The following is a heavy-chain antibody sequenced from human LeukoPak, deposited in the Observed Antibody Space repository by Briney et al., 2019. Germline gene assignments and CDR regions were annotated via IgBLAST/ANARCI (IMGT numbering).Heavy chain of an antibody. CDR1: GFTFISYS. J-gene: IGHJ4*02. CDR2: ISSSSSYI. Sequence: GGSLRLSCAASGFTFISYSMNWVRQAPGKGLAWVSSISSSSSYIYYADSVKGRFTISRDNAKNSLYLQMNSLRAEDTAVYYCARAYCSSTSCYTYYFDYWGQGTLVTVSS. V-gene: IGHV3-21*01. CDR3: ARAYCSSTSCYTYYFDY. D-gene: IGHD2-2*02.